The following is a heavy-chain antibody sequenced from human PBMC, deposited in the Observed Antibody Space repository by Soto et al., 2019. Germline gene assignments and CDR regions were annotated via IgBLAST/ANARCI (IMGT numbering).Heavy chain of an antibody. V-gene: IGHV4-31*03. D-gene: IGHD3-10*01. CDR2: ILNSGST. CDR3: ARGHTTFGFYYYGLDV. Sequence: QVQLQESGPGLVKPSQTLSLSCSVSGGAISSDRYFWSWVRQHPGKGLEWIAYILNSGSTYFNPSPRGRVRISVDMSKSQLFLNLSSVTAADTAVYYCARGHTTFGFYYYGLDVWGQGATVIVS. J-gene: IGHJ6*02. CDR1: GGAISSDRYF.